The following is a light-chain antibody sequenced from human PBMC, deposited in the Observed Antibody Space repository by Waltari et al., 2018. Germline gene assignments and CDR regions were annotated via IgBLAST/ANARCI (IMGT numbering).Light chain of an antibody. V-gene: IGLV1-40*01. CDR1: SSNIGAGYD. CDR2: GDY. CDR3: QSYDSSLSAYVV. Sequence: QSVLTQPPSVSGAPGQRVTISCTGSSSNIGAGYDVHWYQQLPGTAPKLLIYGDYHRPGGVPDRFSGPNAGTSASLAITGLQAEDEADYYCQSYDSSLSAYVVFGGGTKLTVL. J-gene: IGLJ2*01.